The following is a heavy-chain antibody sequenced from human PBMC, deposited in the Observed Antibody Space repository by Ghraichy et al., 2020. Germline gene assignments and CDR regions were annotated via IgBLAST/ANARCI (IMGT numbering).Heavy chain of an antibody. V-gene: IGHV4-39*07. CDR3: ARDVGPYHDYWSGSYNNFFQGMDV. Sequence: SETLSLICSVSGYSMTSKSDYWDWVRQPPGKGLEWIGSIYHSGGTYYNPSLQSRVTISIDTSKNQVSLELSSVTAADTAVYFCARDVGPYHDYWSGSYNNFFQGMDVWGQGTTVTVS. D-gene: IGHD3-3*01. CDR2: IYHSGGT. J-gene: IGHJ6*02. CDR1: GYSMTSKSDY.